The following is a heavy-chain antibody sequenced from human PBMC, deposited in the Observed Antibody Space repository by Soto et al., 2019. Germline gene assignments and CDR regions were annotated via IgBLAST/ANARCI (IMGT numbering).Heavy chain of an antibody. CDR2: VNPILSMS. CDR1: GDTFSFYS. J-gene: IGHJ4*02. CDR3: ATSYGSGYRAFDY. V-gene: IGHV1-69*04. Sequence: QVQLVQSGAEVKRPGSSVKVSCKASGDTFSFYSINWVRQAPGLGLEWMGRVNPILSMSNYAQRFQGRVTMTADKSTSTAYIELSGLRSEDTAMYYCATSYGSGYRAFDYWGQGALVTVS. D-gene: IGHD3-10*01.